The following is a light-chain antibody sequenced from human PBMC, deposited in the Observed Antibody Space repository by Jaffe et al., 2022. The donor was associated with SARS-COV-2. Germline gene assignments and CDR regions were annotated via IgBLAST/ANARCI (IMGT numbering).Light chain of an antibody. Sequence: SNVLTQPPSVSVAPGETARITCGGKIITTKNVHWYQQKPGQAPVLVMFYDSDRPSGIPERFSGSTSGNTATLTISRVEAGDEADYYCQVWDSSWEPSYVFGTGTKVTVL. CDR1: IITTKN. CDR3: QVWDSSWEPSYV. V-gene: IGLV3-21*04. CDR2: YDS. J-gene: IGLJ1*01.